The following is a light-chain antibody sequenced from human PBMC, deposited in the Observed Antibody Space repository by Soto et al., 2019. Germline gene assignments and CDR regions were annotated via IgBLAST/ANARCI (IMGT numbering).Light chain of an antibody. Sequence: DIQMTQSPSSLSASVGDRVSITCRASQDIRKYLNWYQHKPGKAPKLLIHDASNLQSGVPSRFSGSGSGTDFTFTISSLQPEDVATYYCQQSDTHPLTFGGGTKVEMK. J-gene: IGKJ4*01. V-gene: IGKV1-33*01. CDR3: QQSDTHPLT. CDR1: QDIRKY. CDR2: DAS.